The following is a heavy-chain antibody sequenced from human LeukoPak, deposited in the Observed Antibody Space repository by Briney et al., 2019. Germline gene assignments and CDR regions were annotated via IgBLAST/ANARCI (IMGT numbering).Heavy chain of an antibody. D-gene: IGHD4-17*01. CDR2: IYYSGST. Sequence: SETLSLTCTVSGGSISSSSYYWGWIRQPPGKGLEWIGYIYYSGSTNYNPSLKSRVTISVDTSKNQFSLKLSSVTAADTAVYYCATSSWRDYGDPGRYYYGMDVWGQGTTVTVSS. J-gene: IGHJ6*02. V-gene: IGHV4-61*05. CDR3: ATSSWRDYGDPGRYYYGMDV. CDR1: GGSISSSSYY.